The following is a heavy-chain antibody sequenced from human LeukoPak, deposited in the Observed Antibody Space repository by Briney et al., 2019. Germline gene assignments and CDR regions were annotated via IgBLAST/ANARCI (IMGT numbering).Heavy chain of an antibody. Sequence: GGSLRLSCAASGFTFDDYGMSWVRQAPGKGLEWVSGINWNGGSTGYADSVKGRFTISRDNAKNSLYLQMNSLRAEDTAVYYCARVRITMVRGVPHYGMDVWGQGTTVTVSS. J-gene: IGHJ6*02. CDR1: GFTFDDYG. CDR2: INWNGGST. CDR3: ARVRITMVRGVPHYGMDV. V-gene: IGHV3-20*04. D-gene: IGHD3-10*01.